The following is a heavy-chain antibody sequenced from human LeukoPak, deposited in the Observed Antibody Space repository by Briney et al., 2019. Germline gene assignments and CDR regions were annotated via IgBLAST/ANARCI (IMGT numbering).Heavy chain of an antibody. D-gene: IGHD6-19*01. CDR3: ARAPSSGWYWFDP. V-gene: IGHV4-59*08. CDR2: IYYSGCT. J-gene: IGHJ5*02. CDR1: GGSISSYY. Sequence: SETLSLTCTVSGGSISSYYWSWIRQPPGKGLEWIGYIYYSGCTNYNPSLKSRVTISVDTSKNQFSLKLSSVTAADTAVYYCARAPSSGWYWFDPWGQGTLVTVSS.